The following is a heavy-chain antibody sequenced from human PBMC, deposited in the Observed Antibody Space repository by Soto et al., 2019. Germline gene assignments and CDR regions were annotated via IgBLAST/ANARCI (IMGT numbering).Heavy chain of an antibody. D-gene: IGHD2-15*01. J-gene: IGHJ4*02. Sequence: QVQLQESGPGLVEPSQTLSLTCTVSGCSISSGTYYWSWIRQYPGKCLEWIGYIYHRGRSYHTPSLESRVPRSGDTSKNPFSPSLNSMTAADTAVYYCATDMSRGANDHWGQGTLVTVSS. CDR3: ATDMSRGANDH. CDR1: GCSISSGTYY. V-gene: IGHV4-31*03. CDR2: IYHRGRS.